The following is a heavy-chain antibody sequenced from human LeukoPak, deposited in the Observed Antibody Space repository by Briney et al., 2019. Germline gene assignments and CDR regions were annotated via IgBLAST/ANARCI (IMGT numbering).Heavy chain of an antibody. CDR2: IKEDGTVT. CDR1: EFTITNHW. CDR3: ATQSYGLFEY. D-gene: IGHD2-21*01. V-gene: IGHV3-7*01. J-gene: IGHJ4*02. Sequence: GGSLRLSCAVSEFTITNHWMSWVRQAPGKGLEWVANIKEDGTVTNYVDSVKGRFTISRDNAEKSLHLQMNSLRVEDTAMYFCATQSYGLFEYWGQGTLVTVSS.